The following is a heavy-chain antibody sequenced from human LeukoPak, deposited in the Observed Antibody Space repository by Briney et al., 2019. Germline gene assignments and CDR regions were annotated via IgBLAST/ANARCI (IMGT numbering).Heavy chain of an antibody. V-gene: IGHV4-59*11. CDR1: GGSMTTHH. Sequence: SETLSLTCTVSGGSMTTHHWNWIRQTPGKGLEWIGYVFDSGRTKVNPSLTSRVTLSTDTSKNQLSLRLSSLTAADTAVYYCTTIKRGDIFGYFDFWGQGTLVTVSS. CDR2: VFDSGRT. CDR3: TTIKRGDIFGYFDF. D-gene: IGHD5-18*01. J-gene: IGHJ4*02.